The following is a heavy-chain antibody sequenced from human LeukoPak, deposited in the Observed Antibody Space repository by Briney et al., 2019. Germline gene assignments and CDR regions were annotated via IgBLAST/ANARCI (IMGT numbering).Heavy chain of an antibody. CDR2: IKQDGSEK. CDR3: ASVQAKNLVKGLDYGMDV. D-gene: IGHD3-9*01. V-gene: IGHV3-7*01. J-gene: IGHJ6*02. CDR1: GFTFSSYW. Sequence: PGGSLRLSCAASGFTFSSYWMSWVRQAPGKGLEWVANIKQDGSEKYYVDSVKGRFTISRDNAKNSLYLQMNSLRAEDTAVYYCASVQAKNLVKGLDYGMDVWGQGTTVTVSS.